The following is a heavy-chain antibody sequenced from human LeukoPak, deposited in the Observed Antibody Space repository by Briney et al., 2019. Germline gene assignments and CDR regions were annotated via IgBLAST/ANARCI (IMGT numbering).Heavy chain of an antibody. J-gene: IGHJ3*02. CDR2: ISSDGSGT. V-gene: IGHV3-74*01. Sequence: PGGSLRLSCAASGFTFSSYWMHWVRQAPGKGLVWVSRISSDGSGTNYADSVKGRFTISRDNSKNTLYLQMNSLRAEDTAVYYCAKDPPSIVGATMEGDIWGQGTMVTVSS. CDR3: AKDPPSIVGATMEGDI. D-gene: IGHD1-26*01. CDR1: GFTFSSYW.